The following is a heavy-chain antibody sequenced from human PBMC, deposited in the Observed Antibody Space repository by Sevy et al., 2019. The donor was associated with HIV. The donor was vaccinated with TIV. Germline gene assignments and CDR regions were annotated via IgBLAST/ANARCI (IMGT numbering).Heavy chain of an antibody. CDR2: ISGSGGST. V-gene: IGHV3-23*01. D-gene: IGHD3-22*01. Sequence: GGSLRLSCAASGFTFSSYAMSWVRQAPGKGLEWVSAISGSGGSTYYADSVKGRFTISRDNSKNTLYLQMNSLGAEDTAVYYCAKVFGYYYDSSGDIDYWGQGTLVTVSS. J-gene: IGHJ4*02. CDR3: AKVFGYYYDSSGDIDY. CDR1: GFTFSSYA.